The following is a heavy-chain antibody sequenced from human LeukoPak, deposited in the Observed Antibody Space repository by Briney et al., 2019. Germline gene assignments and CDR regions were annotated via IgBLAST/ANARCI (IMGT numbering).Heavy chain of an antibody. V-gene: IGHV4-59*01. CDR1: GDSLIIYY. Sequence: SETLSLTCSVSGDSLIIYYWSWIWQSPERRLKWRGYIYYTGTTKYNPSLESRVFMSVDTSKNQFSLRLTSVTVADTAVYCCAKEPSVWGQGILVTVSS. J-gene: IGHJ4*02. CDR2: IYYTGTT. CDR3: AKEPSV.